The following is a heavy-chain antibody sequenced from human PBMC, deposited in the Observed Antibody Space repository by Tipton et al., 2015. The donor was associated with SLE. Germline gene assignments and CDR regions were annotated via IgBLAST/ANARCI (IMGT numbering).Heavy chain of an antibody. V-gene: IGHV4-31*03. CDR2: IYYSGST. Sequence: TLSLTCTVSGGSISSGGYYWSWIRQHPGKGLEWIGYIYYSGSTHYNPSLKSRVTISVDTSKNQFSLKLSSVTAADTAVYYCARETAGGNFDYWGQGTLVAVSS. CDR3: ARETAGGNFDY. D-gene: IGHD3-10*01. J-gene: IGHJ4*02. CDR1: GGSISSGGYY.